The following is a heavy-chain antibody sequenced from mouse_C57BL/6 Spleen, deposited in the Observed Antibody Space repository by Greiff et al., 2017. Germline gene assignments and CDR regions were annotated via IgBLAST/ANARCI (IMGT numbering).Heavy chain of an antibody. D-gene: IGHD1-1*01. Sequence: EVQVVESGGGLVKPGGSLKLSCAASGFTFSDYGMHWVRQAPEKGLEWVAYISSGSSTIYYADTVKGRFTISRDNAKNTLFLQMTSLRSEDTAMYYCARPSYYYGSSNWYFDVWGTGTTVTVSS. J-gene: IGHJ1*03. CDR3: ARPSYYYGSSNWYFDV. V-gene: IGHV5-17*01. CDR1: GFTFSDYG. CDR2: ISSGSSTI.